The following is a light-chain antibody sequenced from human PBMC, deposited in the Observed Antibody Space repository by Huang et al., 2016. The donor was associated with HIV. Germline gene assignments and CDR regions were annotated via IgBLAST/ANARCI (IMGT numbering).Light chain of an antibody. CDR2: SVF. Sequence: DIQMTQSPSSLSASVGDRVTITCRASQSISNYLNWYQNKLGQAPRLLIHSVFNLQSGVPSRFSGRGSGTDFTLTISSLQPEDFATYYCQQSYSSKLTFGGGTKVEIK. CDR3: QQSYSSKLT. V-gene: IGKV1-39*01. CDR1: QSISNY. J-gene: IGKJ4*01.